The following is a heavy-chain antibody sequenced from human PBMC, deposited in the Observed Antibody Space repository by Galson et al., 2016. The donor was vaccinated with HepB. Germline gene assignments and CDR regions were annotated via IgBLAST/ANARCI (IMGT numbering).Heavy chain of an antibody. CDR1: GFTFNNYG. D-gene: IGHD6-19*01. V-gene: IGHV3-33*06. Sequence: SLRLSCAASGFTFNNYGMHWARQAPGKGLEWVAVVWPDGVNTYYADTVRGRFTISRDNSKNTPDLQMDNLRAEDTAVYYWAKDRLAWRGSSGWTFDYWGQGTLVTVSS. CDR3: AKDRLAWRGSSGWTFDY. CDR2: VWPDGVNT. J-gene: IGHJ4*02.